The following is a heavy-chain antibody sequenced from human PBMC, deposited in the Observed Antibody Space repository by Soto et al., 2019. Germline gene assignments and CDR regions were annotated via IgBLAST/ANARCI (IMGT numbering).Heavy chain of an antibody. CDR2: INAGNGNT. V-gene: IGHV1-3*01. CDR3: AREGGVAGGADY. J-gene: IGHJ4*02. CDR1: GYTFTSYA. D-gene: IGHD3-16*01. Sequence: QVQLVQSGAEVKKPGASVKVSCKASGYTFTSYAMHWVRQAPGQRLEWMGWINAGNGNTKYSQKFQGRVTISRDTSASTAYMELSSLRSEDTAVYYCAREGGVAGGADYWGQGPLVTGSS.